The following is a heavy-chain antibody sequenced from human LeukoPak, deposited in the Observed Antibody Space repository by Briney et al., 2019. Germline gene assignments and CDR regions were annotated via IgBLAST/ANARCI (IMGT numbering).Heavy chain of an antibody. J-gene: IGHJ6*02. Sequence: GSSVKVSCKASGGTFSSYAISWVRQAPGQGLEWMGIINPSGGSTSYAQKFQGRVTMTRDTSTSTVYMELSSLRSEDTAVYYCARGEYSSSWLATNYYYYGMDVWGQGTTVTVSS. CDR1: GGTFSSYA. V-gene: IGHV1-46*01. CDR3: ARGEYSSSWLATNYYYYGMDV. D-gene: IGHD6-13*01. CDR2: INPSGGST.